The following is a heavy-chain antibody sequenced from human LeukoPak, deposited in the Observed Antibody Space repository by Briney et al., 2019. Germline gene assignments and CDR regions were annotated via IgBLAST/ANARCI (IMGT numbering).Heavy chain of an antibody. CDR3: ARVPSYYYDSSGYYDY. CDR1: GYTFTSYD. D-gene: IGHD3-22*01. V-gene: IGHV1-8*01. J-gene: IGHJ4*02. Sequence: ASVKVFCKASGYTFTSYDINWVRQATGQGLEWMGWMNPNSGNTGYAQKFQGRVTMTRNTSISTAYMELSSLRSEDTAVYYCARVPSYYYDSSGYYDYWGQGTLVTVSS. CDR2: MNPNSGNT.